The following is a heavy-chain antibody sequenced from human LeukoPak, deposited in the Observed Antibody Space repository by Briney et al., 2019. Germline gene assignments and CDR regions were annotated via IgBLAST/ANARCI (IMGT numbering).Heavy chain of an antibody. Sequence: GGSLRLSCAASGFTFSSHEMNWVRQAPGKGLEWVSYISSGGSTIYYADSVKGRFTISRDNAKNSLYLQMNSLRAEDTAVYYCARSQTGSSSWYYFDYWGQGTLVTVSS. V-gene: IGHV3-48*03. D-gene: IGHD6-13*01. CDR3: ARSQTGSSSWYYFDY. J-gene: IGHJ4*02. CDR2: ISSGGSTI. CDR1: GFTFSSHE.